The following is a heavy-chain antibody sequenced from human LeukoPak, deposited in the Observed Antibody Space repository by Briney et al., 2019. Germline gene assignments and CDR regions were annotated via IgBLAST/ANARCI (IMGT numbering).Heavy chain of an antibody. CDR1: GGSISSSPYY. CDR2: IYYSGST. CDR3: ARVGVLNWFDP. Sequence: SETLSLTCTVSGGSISSSPYYWGWIRQAPGKGLEWIGNIYYSGSTFYNPSLKSRVTISVDTSKNQFSLKLSSVTAADTAVYYCARVGVLNWFDPWGQGTPVIVSS. V-gene: IGHV4-39*01. J-gene: IGHJ5*02. D-gene: IGHD1-26*01.